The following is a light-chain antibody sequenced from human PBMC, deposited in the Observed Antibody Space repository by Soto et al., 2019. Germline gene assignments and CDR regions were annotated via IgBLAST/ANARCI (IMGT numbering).Light chain of an antibody. V-gene: IGKV3-20*01. CDR3: QQYGSSPIA. CDR2: GVS. J-gene: IGKJ5*01. CDR1: QSVSGVY. Sequence: EIVLTQSPGTLSLSPGERAMLSCRASQSVSGVYLAWYQQKPGQAPRLLIYGVSSRATGTPDRFSGSGSGTDFTLTINRLEPEDFAVYYCQQYGSSPIAFGQGTRLEIK.